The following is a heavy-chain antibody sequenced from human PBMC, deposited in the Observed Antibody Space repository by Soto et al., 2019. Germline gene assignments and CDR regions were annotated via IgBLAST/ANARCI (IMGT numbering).Heavy chain of an antibody. CDR2: ISPYTGKT. Sequence: QVLLVQSGSEVKKPGASMKVACQTSGYTFSDFALTWVRQVPDKGLEWLGWISPYTGKTNYAQRVYDRLALTTDTSTRTAYLELRSLTYDDTAVYYCARLGWELLSGRRYFDYWGQGTLVTVSS. V-gene: IGHV1-18*04. J-gene: IGHJ4*02. CDR1: GYTFSDFA. D-gene: IGHD1-26*01. CDR3: ARLGWELLSGRRYFDY.